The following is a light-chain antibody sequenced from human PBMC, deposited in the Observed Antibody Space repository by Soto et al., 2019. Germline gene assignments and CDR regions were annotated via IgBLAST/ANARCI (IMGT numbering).Light chain of an antibody. Sequence: EIVMTQSPATRSVSPVERSTLSFMASQSVITNLAWYQQKPGQAPRLLIYGASSRATGIPDRFSGSGSGTDFTLTISRLEPEDFAVYYCQQYGSSPLTFGGGTKVDIK. J-gene: IGKJ4*01. CDR3: QQYGSSPLT. CDR1: QSVITN. V-gene: IGKV3-20*01. CDR2: GAS.